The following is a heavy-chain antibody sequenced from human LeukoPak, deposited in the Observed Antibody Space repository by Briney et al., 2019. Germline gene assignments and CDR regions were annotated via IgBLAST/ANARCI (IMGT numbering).Heavy chain of an antibody. CDR1: GDTFINHA. V-gene: IGHV1-69*05. CDR2: IIPIFGSA. J-gene: IGHJ6*03. Sequence: SVKVSCKASGDTFINHAIGWVRQAPGQGLEWMGGIIPIFGSANYAQKFQGRVTITTDESTSTAYMELSSLRSEDTAVYYCARGPRAYYYYYMDVWGKGTTVTVSS. CDR3: ARGPRAYYYYYMDV.